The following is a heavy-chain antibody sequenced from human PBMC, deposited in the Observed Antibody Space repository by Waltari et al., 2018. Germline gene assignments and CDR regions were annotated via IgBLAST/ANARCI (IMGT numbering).Heavy chain of an antibody. Sequence: QVQLVQSGAEVQEPGSSVQVSCRASEGAVSSYAISWVRQAPGPGLEWMGGIIPIFGTANYAQKFQGRVTITADESTSTAYMELSSLRSEDTAGYYCARGTGMVAGKAPYFDYWGQGTLVTVSS. CDR1: EGAVSSYA. V-gene: IGHV1-69*01. J-gene: IGHJ4*02. CDR3: ARGTGMVAGKAPYFDY. D-gene: IGHD6-19*01. CDR2: IIPIFGTA.